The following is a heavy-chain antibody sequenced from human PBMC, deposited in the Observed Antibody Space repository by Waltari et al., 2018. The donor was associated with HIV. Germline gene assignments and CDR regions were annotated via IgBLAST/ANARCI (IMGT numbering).Heavy chain of an antibody. J-gene: IGHJ6*02. CDR1: GYTFTSYD. CDR2: MNPNSGNT. CDR3: AAGIAVAANYYYYGMDV. D-gene: IGHD6-19*01. V-gene: IGHV1-8*01. Sequence: QVQLVQSGAEVKKPGASVKVSCKASGYTFTSYDITWVRQATGQGLEWMGWMNPNSGNTGYAQKFQGRVTMTRNTSISTAYMELSSLRSEDTAVYYCAAGIAVAANYYYYGMDVWGQGTTVTVSS.